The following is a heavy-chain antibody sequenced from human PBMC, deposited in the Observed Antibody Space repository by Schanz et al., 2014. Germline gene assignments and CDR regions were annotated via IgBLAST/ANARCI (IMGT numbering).Heavy chain of an antibody. Sequence: QLQLVQSGAEVKKPGSSVKVSCTASGGTFSSYTISWIRQAPGQGLEWMGRIIPVLAIADYAQKFQGRVTITADKSTSTAYMELTSLRSEDTAVYYCAGTYCSSTSCYTGYYYMDVWGKGTTVTVSS. D-gene: IGHD2-2*02. J-gene: IGHJ6*03. CDR2: IIPVLAIA. CDR1: GGTFSSYT. V-gene: IGHV1-69*02. CDR3: AGTYCSSTSCYTGYYYMDV.